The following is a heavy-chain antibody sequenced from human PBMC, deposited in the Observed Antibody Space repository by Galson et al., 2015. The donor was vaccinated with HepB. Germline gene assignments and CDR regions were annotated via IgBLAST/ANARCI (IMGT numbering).Heavy chain of an antibody. D-gene: IGHD6-13*01. Sequence: SVKVSCKASGGTFSSYAISWVRQAPGQGLGWMGGIIPIFGTANYAQKFQGRVTITADESTSTAYMELSSLRSEDTAVYYCASIAAYYYYGMDVWGQGTTVTVSS. J-gene: IGHJ6*02. CDR2: IIPIFGTA. CDR3: ASIAAYYYYGMDV. V-gene: IGHV1-69*13. CDR1: GGTFSSYA.